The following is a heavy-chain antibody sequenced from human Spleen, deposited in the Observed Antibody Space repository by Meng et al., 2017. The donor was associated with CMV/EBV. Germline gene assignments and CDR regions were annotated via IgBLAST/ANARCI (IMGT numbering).Heavy chain of an antibody. CDR1: GFTFRSYE. CDR3: ARGGPGSYYFDY. V-gene: IGHV3-48*03. J-gene: IGHJ4*02. D-gene: IGHD3-10*01. Sequence: GESLKISCAASGFTFRSYEMSWVRQTPGTGLEWISFISSSGDTKYYADSLRGRFTISRDNAKNSLYLQMNNLRAEDTAVYYCARGGPGSYYFDYWGEGTLVTVSS. CDR2: ISSSGDTK.